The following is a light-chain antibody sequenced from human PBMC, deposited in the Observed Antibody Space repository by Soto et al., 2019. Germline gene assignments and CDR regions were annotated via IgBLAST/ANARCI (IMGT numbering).Light chain of an antibody. V-gene: IGKV1-39*01. CDR1: QGIDSY. Sequence: IQLAQSPSSLSASLGDRVTITCRASQGIDSYLAWYQQRPGKVPQLLIYETSILQSGVSSRFSGSGSGTDFTLSISSLQSEDFATYYCQQSYSTSWTFGQGTKVDIK. CDR2: ETS. J-gene: IGKJ1*01. CDR3: QQSYSTSWT.